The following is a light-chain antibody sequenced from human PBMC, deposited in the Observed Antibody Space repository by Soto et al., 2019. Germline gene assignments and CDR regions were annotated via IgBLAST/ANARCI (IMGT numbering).Light chain of an antibody. CDR1: QSVSSSY. CDR2: GAS. CDR3: QQYNNWPMWT. J-gene: IGKJ1*01. V-gene: IGKV3-15*01. Sequence: IVLIQSPATLSVSPGERATLSCRASQSVSSSYLAWYQQKPGQAPRLLIYGASTRATGIPARFSGSGSGTEFTLTISSLQSEDFAVYYCQQYNNWPMWTFGQGTKVDIK.